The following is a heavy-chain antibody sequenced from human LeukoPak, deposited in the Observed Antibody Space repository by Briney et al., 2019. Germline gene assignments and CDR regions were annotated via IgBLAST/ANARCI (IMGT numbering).Heavy chain of an antibody. V-gene: IGHV4-39*07. D-gene: IGHD4-17*01. CDR2: VYYSGNT. Sequence: SETLSLTCPVSGGSITSNKYYWGWVPQPPGKGLEGIWGVYYSGNTYYNSSLKSRVTISVDTSKNQFSLKLSSVTAADTAIYYCTREYGFMTTVFHAFDIWGQGTMVTVSS. CDR3: TREYGFMTTVFHAFDI. CDR1: GGSITSNKYY. J-gene: IGHJ3*02.